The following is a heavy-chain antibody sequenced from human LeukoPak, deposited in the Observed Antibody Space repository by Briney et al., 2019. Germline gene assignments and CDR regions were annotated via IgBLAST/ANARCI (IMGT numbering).Heavy chain of an antibody. CDR1: GFTFSSYW. D-gene: IGHD3-22*01. CDR2: IKQDGSEK. CDR3: ARAKRYYYDSRAPAAY. Sequence: GGSLRLSCAASGFTFSSYWMSWVRQAPGKGLEWVAHIKQDGSEKYYVDSVKGRFTISRDNAKNSLYLQMNSLRAEDTAVYYCARAKRYYYDSRAPAAYWGQGTLVTVSS. J-gene: IGHJ4*02. V-gene: IGHV3-7*01.